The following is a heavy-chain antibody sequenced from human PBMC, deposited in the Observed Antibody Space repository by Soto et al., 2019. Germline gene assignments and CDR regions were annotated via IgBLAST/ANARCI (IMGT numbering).Heavy chain of an antibody. CDR2: ISGSGGST. J-gene: IGHJ4*02. Sequence: WGSLRLSCSASGFTFSSYAMSWCRQAPGKGLEWVSAISGSGGSTYYADSVKGRFTISRDNSKNTLYLQMNSLRAEDTAVYYCANSADFWSGYYSYWGQGTLVTVSS. D-gene: IGHD3-3*01. CDR1: GFTFSSYA. V-gene: IGHV3-23*01. CDR3: ANSADFWSGYYSY.